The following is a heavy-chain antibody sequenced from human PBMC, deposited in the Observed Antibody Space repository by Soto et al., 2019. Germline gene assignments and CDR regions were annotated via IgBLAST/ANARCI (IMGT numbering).Heavy chain of an antibody. CDR1: GDSVSSNSAA. D-gene: IGHD5-12*01. CDR2: TYYRSKWYN. Sequence: PSQTLSLTCAISGDSVSSNSAAWTWIRQSPSRGIEWLGRTYYRSKWYNDYAVSVKSRITNNPDTSKNQFSLQLNSVTPEDTVEYYCARDDRGYECSWAPPPYYYYGMNVWGEGTTVTVSS. CDR3: ARDDRGYECSWAPPPYYYYGMNV. J-gene: IGHJ6*04. V-gene: IGHV6-1*01.